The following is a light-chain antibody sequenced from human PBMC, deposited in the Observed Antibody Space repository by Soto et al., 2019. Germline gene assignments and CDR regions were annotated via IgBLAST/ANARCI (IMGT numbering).Light chain of an antibody. J-gene: IGLJ3*02. CDR3: SSFAYSNTWV. Sequence: QSVLTQPPSASGSPVQSVSSSCTGISSDLGAYNYVSWYQQHPGKAPKLVIYEVTNRPSGVPDRFSGSKSANTASLTVSGLQAEDEANYYCSSFAYSNTWVFGGGTKLTVL. CDR2: EVT. CDR1: SSDLGAYNY. V-gene: IGLV2-8*01.